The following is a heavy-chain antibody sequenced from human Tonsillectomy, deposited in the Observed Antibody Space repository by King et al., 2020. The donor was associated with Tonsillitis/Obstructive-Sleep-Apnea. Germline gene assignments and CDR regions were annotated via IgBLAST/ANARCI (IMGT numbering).Heavy chain of an antibody. Sequence: VQLVDSGGGLVKPGGPLRLSCELSGFTFSNARMIWVRQVPGMVLEWVGRVKSKTDCGTTDYAAPVKGRFTISREDSKNTLYQQTNSLKTQDTPVNYCTTGGRWLLIDYWGQGTLVTVSS. V-gene: IGHV3-15*01. D-gene: IGHD5-12*01. CDR1: GFTFSNAR. CDR2: VKSKTDCGTT. J-gene: IGHJ4*02. CDR3: TTGGRWLLIDY.